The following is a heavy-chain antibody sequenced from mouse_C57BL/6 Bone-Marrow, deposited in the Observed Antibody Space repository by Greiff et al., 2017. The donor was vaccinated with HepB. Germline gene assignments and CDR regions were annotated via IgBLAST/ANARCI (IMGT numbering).Heavy chain of an antibody. D-gene: IGHD1-1*01. CDR1: GIDFSRYW. CDR3: ARRGYYYGSSYAMDY. V-gene: IGHV4-1*01. Sequence: EVNVVESGGGLVQPGGSLKLSCAASGIDFSRYWMSWVRRAPGKGLEWIGEINPDSSTINYAPSLKDKCIISRDNAKNTLYLQMSKVRSEDTALYYCARRGYYYGSSYAMDYWGQGTSVTVSS. CDR2: INPDSSTI. J-gene: IGHJ4*01.